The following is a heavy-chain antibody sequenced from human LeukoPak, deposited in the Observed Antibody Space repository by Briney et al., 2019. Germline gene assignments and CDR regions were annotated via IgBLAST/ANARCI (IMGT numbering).Heavy chain of an antibody. CDR3: ATTGTTAYFDY. V-gene: IGHV1-24*01. Sequence: ASVKVSCKLSGYTLTELSMHWVRQAPGKGLAWLGGFDPEDGETIYAQKFQGRVTMTEDTSTDTAYMELSSLRSEDTAVYYCATTGTTAYFDYWGQGTLVTVSS. CDR1: GYTLTELS. J-gene: IGHJ4*02. CDR2: FDPEDGET. D-gene: IGHD1-7*01.